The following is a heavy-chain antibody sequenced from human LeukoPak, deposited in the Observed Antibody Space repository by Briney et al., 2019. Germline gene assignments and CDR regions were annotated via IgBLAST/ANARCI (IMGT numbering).Heavy chain of an antibody. CDR1: GFTFSSYS. CDR3: ATFCSGGDCYSFAP. V-gene: IGHV3-21*04. J-gene: IGHJ5*02. CDR2: ISSTSSYI. Sequence: GGSLRFSCAASGFTFSSYSMNWVRQAPGKGLEWVSCISSTSSYIYYADSVKGRFTISRDNSKDTLFLQMDSLRVEDTAVYYCATFCSGGDCYSFAPWGQGTLVTVSS. D-gene: IGHD2-15*01.